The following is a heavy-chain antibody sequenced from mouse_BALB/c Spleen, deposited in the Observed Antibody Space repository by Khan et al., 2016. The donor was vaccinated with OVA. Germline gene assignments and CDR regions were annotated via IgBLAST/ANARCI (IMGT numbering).Heavy chain of an antibody. CDR3: ARTARIKY. V-gene: IGHV3-2*02. CDR1: GYSITSGYG. CDR2: ISYSGST. D-gene: IGHD1-2*01. Sequence: EVQLVESGPGLVKPSQSLSLTCTVTGYSITSGYGWNWIRQFPGNKLEWMGYISYSGSTNYNPSLNSRISINRDTSKNQFFLQLNSLTTEDTATYYCARTARIKYWGQGTTLTVSS. J-gene: IGHJ2*01.